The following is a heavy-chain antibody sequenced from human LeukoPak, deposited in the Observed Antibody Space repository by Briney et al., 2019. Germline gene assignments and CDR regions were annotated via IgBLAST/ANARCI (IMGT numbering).Heavy chain of an antibody. Sequence: GGSLRLSCAASGFTFDDYGMNWVRQAPGKGLEWVSGINWNGDSTDYADSMKGRFTISRDNANNSLYLQMNGLRAEDTAVYYCAKDRVVVVPAATDYYYYYMDVWGKGTTVTISS. CDR3: AKDRVVVVPAATDYYYYYMDV. D-gene: IGHD2-2*01. CDR1: GFTFDDYG. J-gene: IGHJ6*03. CDR2: INWNGDST. V-gene: IGHV3-20*04.